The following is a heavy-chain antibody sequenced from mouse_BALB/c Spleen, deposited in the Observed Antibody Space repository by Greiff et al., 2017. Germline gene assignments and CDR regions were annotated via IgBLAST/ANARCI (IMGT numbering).Heavy chain of an antibody. J-gene: IGHJ2*01. Sequence: VQLQQPGAELVKPGASVKMSCKASGYTFTSYWMHWVKQRPGQGLEWIGVIDPSDSYTSYNQKFKGKATLTVDTSSSTAYMQLSSLTSEDSAVYYCTREDTTARNYYWGQGTTLTVSS. D-gene: IGHD1-2*01. CDR1: GYTFTSYW. CDR3: TREDTTARNYY. CDR2: IDPSDSYT. V-gene: IGHV1S127*01.